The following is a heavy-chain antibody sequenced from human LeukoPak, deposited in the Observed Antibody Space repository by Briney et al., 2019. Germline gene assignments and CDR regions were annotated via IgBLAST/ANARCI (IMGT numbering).Heavy chain of an antibody. V-gene: IGHV3-23*01. CDR3: AKGLSVASSFFDY. Sequence: GGSLRLSCAASGFTFSSNAMSWVRQAPGKGLEWVSYITGSGGSTLYADSVKGRFTVSRDNSKNTLYLQMNSLRAEDTAVYYCAKGLSVASSFFDYWGQGTLVTVFS. CDR1: GFTFSSNA. J-gene: IGHJ4*02. CDR2: ITGSGGST. D-gene: IGHD2-15*01.